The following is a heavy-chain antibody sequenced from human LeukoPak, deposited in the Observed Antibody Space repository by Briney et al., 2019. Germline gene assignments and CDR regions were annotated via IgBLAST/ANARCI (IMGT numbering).Heavy chain of an antibody. V-gene: IGHV3-30*04. Sequence: GGSLRLSCAASGFTFNSYAMHWVRQAPGKGLEWVAVISYDGSNKYYADSVKGRFTISRDNSKNTLYVQMNSLRAEDTAVYYCAKLGYYYDSSGDWGQGTLVTVSS. D-gene: IGHD3-22*01. CDR2: ISYDGSNK. CDR3: AKLGYYYDSSGD. J-gene: IGHJ4*02. CDR1: GFTFNSYA.